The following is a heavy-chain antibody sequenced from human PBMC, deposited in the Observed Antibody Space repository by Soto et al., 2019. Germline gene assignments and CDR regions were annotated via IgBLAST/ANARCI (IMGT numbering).Heavy chain of an antibody. J-gene: IGHJ4*02. CDR3: ARGAVGIAVAAY. CDR2: IYYSGST. CDR1: GGYISSYY. D-gene: IGHD6-19*01. Sequence: SETLSLTCTVSGGYISSYYWSWIRQPPGKGLEWIGYIYYSGSTNYNPSLKSRVTISVDTSKNQFSLKLSSVTAADTAVYYCARGAVGIAVAAYWGQGTLVTVSS. V-gene: IGHV4-59*01.